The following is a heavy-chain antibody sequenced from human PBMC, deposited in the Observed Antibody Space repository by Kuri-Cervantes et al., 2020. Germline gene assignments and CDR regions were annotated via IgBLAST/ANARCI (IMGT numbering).Heavy chain of an antibody. CDR3: ASDQYYYDSSGFTP. CDR1: GFTFSSYG. J-gene: IGHJ5*02. V-gene: IGHV3-33*01. CDR2: IWYDGSNK. D-gene: IGHD3-22*01. Sequence: GGSLRLSCAASGFTFSSYGMHWVRQAPGKGLEWVAVIWYDGSNKYYADSVKGRFTISRDNAKNSLYLQMNSLRAEDTAVYYCASDQYYYDSSGFTPWGQGTLVTVSS.